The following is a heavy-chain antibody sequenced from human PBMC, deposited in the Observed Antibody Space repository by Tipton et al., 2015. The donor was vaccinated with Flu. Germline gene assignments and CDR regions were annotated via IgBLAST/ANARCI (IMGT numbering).Heavy chain of an antibody. Sequence: LRLSCTVSGGSISSYYWSWIRQPPGKGLEWIGYIYYSGSTNYNPSLKSRVTISVDTSKNQFSRKLSSVTAADTAVYYCARDKGGSGPFDYWGQGTLVTVSS. CDR1: GGSISSYY. D-gene: IGHD2-15*01. J-gene: IGHJ4*02. V-gene: IGHV4-59*01. CDR2: IYYSGST. CDR3: ARDKGGSGPFDY.